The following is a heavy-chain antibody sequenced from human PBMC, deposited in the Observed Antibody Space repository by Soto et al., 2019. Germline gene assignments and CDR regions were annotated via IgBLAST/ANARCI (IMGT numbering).Heavy chain of an antibody. CDR2: ITKSGDT. D-gene: IGHD6-13*01. CDR1: GFTFSSSV. CDR3: AKGLLNGRWYAAD. Sequence: EVHLLESGGGLVQPGESLRLSCETSGFTFSSSVMTWVRQAPGKGLEWVAVITKSGDTDYADSVKGRFTISRDNSKNTVYLQMNSLRAEDTAVYYWAKGLLNGRWYAADWGQGALVTVSS. J-gene: IGHJ4*02. V-gene: IGHV3-23*01.